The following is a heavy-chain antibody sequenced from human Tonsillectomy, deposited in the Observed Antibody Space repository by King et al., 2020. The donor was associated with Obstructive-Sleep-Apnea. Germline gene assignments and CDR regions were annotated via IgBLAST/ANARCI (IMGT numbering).Heavy chain of an antibody. Sequence: VQLVESGAEVKKPGASVKVSCKASGSTFTGYYMHWVRQAPGQGRECMGWFNPNSGVTHYAQKFQGWVTMTRDTSISTAYRELRRLRSDDTAVNYCARETGYCTNGICYDYGMDVWGQGTTVTVSS. CDR1: GSTFTGYY. D-gene: IGHD2-8*01. CDR3: ARETGYCTNGICYDYGMDV. J-gene: IGHJ6*02. CDR2: FNPNSGVT. V-gene: IGHV1-2*04.